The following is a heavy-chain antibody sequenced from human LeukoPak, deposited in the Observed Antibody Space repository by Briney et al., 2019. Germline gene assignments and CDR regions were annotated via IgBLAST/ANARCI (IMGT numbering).Heavy chain of an antibody. D-gene: IGHD3-22*01. CDR2: IYYSGST. J-gene: IGHJ4*02. V-gene: IGHV4-39*07. Sequence: SETLSLTCTVSGGSISSSSYYWGWIRQPPGKGLEWIGSIYYSGSTYYNPSLKSRVTISVDTSKNQFSLKLSSVTAADTAVYYCARAGMTDYYDSSGYLYYFDYWGQGTLVTVSS. CDR1: GGSISSSSYY. CDR3: ARAGMTDYYDSSGYLYYFDY.